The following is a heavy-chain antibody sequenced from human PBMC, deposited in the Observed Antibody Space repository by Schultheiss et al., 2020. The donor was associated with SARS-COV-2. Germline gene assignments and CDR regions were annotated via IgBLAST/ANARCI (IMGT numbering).Heavy chain of an antibody. D-gene: IGHD6-6*01. V-gene: IGHV4-34*01. Sequence: SETLSLTCAVYGGSFSGYYWSWIRQPPGKGLEWIGEIYHSGSTNYNPSLKSRVTISVDKSKNQFSLKLSSVTAADTAVYYCAKEERSSADYWGQGTLVTVSS. J-gene: IGHJ4*02. CDR2: IYHSGST. CDR3: AKEERSSADY. CDR1: GGSFSGYY.